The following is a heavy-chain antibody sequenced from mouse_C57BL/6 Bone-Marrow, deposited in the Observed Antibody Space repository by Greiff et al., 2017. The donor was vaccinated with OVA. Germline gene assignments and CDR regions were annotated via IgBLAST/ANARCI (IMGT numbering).Heavy chain of an antibody. CDR2: INPNYGTT. CDR1: GYSFTDYN. Sequence: VQLQQSGPELVKPGASVKISCKASGYSFTDYNMNWVKQSNGKSLEWIGVINPNYGTTSYNQKFKGKATLTVDQSSSTAYMQLNSLTSEDSAAYYCAIYDGYSYWYFDVWGTGTTVTVSS. D-gene: IGHD2-3*01. V-gene: IGHV1-39*01. J-gene: IGHJ1*03. CDR3: AIYDGYSYWYFDV.